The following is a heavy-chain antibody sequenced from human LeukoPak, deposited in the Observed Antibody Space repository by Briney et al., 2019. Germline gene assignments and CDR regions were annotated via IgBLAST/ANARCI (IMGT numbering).Heavy chain of an antibody. J-gene: IGHJ6*02. CDR3: ARADYYYGMDV. CDR1: GYTFTSYD. CDR2: MNPNSANT. Sequence: ASVKVSCKASGYTFTSYDINWVRQATGQGLEWMGWMNPNSANTGYAQKFQGRVTMTRNTSISTSYMELSSLRSGDTAMYYCARADYYYGMDVWGQGTTVTVSS. V-gene: IGHV1-8*01.